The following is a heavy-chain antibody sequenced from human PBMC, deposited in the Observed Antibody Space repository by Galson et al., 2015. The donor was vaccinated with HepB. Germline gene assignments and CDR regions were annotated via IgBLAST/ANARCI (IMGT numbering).Heavy chain of an antibody. CDR3: ARDRYYYDSSGYHYYYGMDV. CDR2: ISYDGSNK. Sequence: SLRLSCAASGFTFSSYAMHWVRQAPGKGLEWVAVISYDGSNKYYADSVKGRFTISRDNSKNTLYLQMNSLRAEDTAVYYCARDRYYYDSSGYHYYYGMDVWGQGTTVTVSS. CDR1: GFTFSSYA. V-gene: IGHV3-30*04. J-gene: IGHJ6*02. D-gene: IGHD3-22*01.